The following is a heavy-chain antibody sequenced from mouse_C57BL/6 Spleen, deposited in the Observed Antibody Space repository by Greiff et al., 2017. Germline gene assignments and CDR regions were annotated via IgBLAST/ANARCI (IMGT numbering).Heavy chain of an antibody. CDR1: GFTFSSYA. CDR2: ISDGGSYT. D-gene: IGHD1-1*01. V-gene: IGHV5-4*01. Sequence: EVKVVESGGGLVKPGGSLTLSCAASGFTFSSYAMSWVRQTPEKRLEWVATISDGGSYTYYPDNVKGRFIISRDNAKNNLYLQMSHLKSEDTAVYYCARDYGSSYGYFDVWGTGTTVTVSS. CDR3: ARDYGSSYGYFDV. J-gene: IGHJ1*03.